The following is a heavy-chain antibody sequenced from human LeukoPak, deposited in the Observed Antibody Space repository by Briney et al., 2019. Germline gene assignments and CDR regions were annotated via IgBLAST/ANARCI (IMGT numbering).Heavy chain of an antibody. D-gene: IGHD6-6*01. CDR3: ARDGSSLDY. Sequence: PRRSLRLSCAASGFTFSSYAMHWVRQAPGKGLEWVAVISYDGSNKYYADSVKGRFTISRDNSKNTLYLQMNSLRAEDTAVYYCARDGSSLDYWGQGTLVTVSS. CDR2: ISYDGSNK. V-gene: IGHV3-30*01. J-gene: IGHJ4*02. CDR1: GFTFSSYA.